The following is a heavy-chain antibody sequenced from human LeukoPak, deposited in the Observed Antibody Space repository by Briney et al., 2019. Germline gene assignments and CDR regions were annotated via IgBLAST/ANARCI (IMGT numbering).Heavy chain of an antibody. CDR2: INPSGGST. D-gene: IGHD3-3*01. Sequence: ASVKVSCKASGYTFTSYYMHWVRQAHGQGLEWMGIINPSGGSTSYAQKFQGRVTMTRDTPTSTVYMELSSLRSEDTAVYYCARATQGYYYYFDYWGQGTLVTVSS. CDR1: GYTFTSYY. V-gene: IGHV1-46*01. J-gene: IGHJ4*02. CDR3: ARATQGYYYYFDY.